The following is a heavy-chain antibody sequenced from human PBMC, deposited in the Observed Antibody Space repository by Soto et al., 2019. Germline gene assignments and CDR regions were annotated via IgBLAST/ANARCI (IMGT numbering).Heavy chain of an antibody. J-gene: IGHJ4*02. CDR1: GFTFSDYY. Sequence: PGWSLRLSCAASGFTFSDYYMSWIRQAPGKGLEWVSYISSSGSTIYSADSLKGRFTISRDNAKRSLYLQMNSLRAEDTAVYQCARLEVRGAYHFDYWGQGTLVTVSS. V-gene: IGHV3-11*01. CDR2: ISSSGSTI. D-gene: IGHD3-10*01. CDR3: ARLEVRGAYHFDY.